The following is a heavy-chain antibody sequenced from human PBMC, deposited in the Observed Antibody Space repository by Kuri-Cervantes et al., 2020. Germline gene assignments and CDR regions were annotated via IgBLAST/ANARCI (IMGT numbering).Heavy chain of an antibody. Sequence: ETLSLTCTASGFTFSSHWMSWVRQAPGKGLEWVANIKQDGSEKYYADSVKGRFTIFRDNAKNSLYLRMNSLRAADTAVYFCARDRATGYRAGYYGTDVWGQGTTVTVSS. CDR2: IKQDGSEK. CDR1: GFTFSSHW. V-gene: IGHV3-7*01. D-gene: IGHD3-9*01. CDR3: ARDRATGYRAGYYGTDV. J-gene: IGHJ6*02.